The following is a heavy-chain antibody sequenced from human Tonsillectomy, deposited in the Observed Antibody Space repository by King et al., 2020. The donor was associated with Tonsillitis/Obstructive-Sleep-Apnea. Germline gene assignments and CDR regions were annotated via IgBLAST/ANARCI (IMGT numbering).Heavy chain of an antibody. CDR1: GGSISSGGYY. J-gene: IGHJ4*02. D-gene: IGHD2-2*02. CDR2: LYYSGST. V-gene: IGHV4-31*03. CDR3: ARDNRYCSSTSCYNHLDY. Sequence: QLQESGPGLVKPSQTLSLTCTVSGGSISSGGYYWSWIRQHTGQGLEWSGYLYYSGSTYYNPSLKSRVTISVDPPKNQFSLKLSSVTAADTAVYYCARDNRYCSSTSCYNHLDYWRQDTLVTVS.